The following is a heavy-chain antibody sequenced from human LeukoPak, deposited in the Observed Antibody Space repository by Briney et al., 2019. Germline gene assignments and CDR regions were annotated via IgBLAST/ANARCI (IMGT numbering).Heavy chain of an antibody. J-gene: IGHJ3*02. CDR3: ASSYSGSRRRGAFDI. D-gene: IGHD1-26*01. Sequence: SVKVSCKASGGAFSSYVFAWVRQAPGQGLEWMAGIIPIFGTVDYAQRFQGRVTITTDESTSTTYMELRSLRSEDTAVYYCASSYSGSRRRGAFDIWGQGTMVTVSS. CDR1: GGAFSSYV. CDR2: IIPIFGTV. V-gene: IGHV1-69*05.